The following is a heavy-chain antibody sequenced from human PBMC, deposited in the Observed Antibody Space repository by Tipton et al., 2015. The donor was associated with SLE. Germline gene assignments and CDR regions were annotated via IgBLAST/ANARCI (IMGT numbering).Heavy chain of an antibody. Sequence: TLSLTCTVSGDSISSRSYHWGWIRQPPGKGLEWIGSIFYSGSTYYNPSLKSRVTISVDTSKNQFSLKLNSVTAADTAVYYCARRGALAAAGVYYYYGMDVWGQGTTVTVSS. CDR1: GDSISSRSYH. CDR3: ARRGALAAAGVYYYYGMDV. CDR2: IFYSGST. D-gene: IGHD6-13*01. V-gene: IGHV4-39*07. J-gene: IGHJ6*02.